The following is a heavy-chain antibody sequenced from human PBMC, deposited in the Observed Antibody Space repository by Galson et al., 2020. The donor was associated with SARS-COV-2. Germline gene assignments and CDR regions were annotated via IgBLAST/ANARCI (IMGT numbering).Heavy chain of an antibody. J-gene: IGHJ4*02. CDR1: GDTFSSYA. D-gene: IGHD1-26*01. CDR2: IIPFLYVE. V-gene: IGHV1-69*10. Sequence: SVKVSCKASGDTFSSYAVSWVRQAPGQGLEWLGGIIPFLYVERYAQQFQGRVTITADTSSSTAYMELSSLRHEDTAVYYCARHFHSGSYWSRFDNWGQGTLVTVSS. CDR3: ARHFHSGSYWSRFDN.